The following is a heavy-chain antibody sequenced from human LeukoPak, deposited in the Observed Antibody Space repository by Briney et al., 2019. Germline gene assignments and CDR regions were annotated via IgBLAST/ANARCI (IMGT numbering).Heavy chain of an antibody. Sequence: GGSLRLSCAVSGFTFGGRLMHWVRQAPGKGLVWVALIKDDGSTSNYADSVKGRFTASRDDAKNTVYLQMSSLRAEDTAVYYCHPLAFVSNWGQGTLVTVSS. J-gene: IGHJ4*02. CDR2: IKDDGSTS. CDR1: GFTFGGRL. V-gene: IGHV3-74*01. D-gene: IGHD3-16*01. CDR3: HPLAFVSN.